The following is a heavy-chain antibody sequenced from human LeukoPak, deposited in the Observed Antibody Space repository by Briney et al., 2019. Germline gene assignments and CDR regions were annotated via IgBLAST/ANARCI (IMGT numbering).Heavy chain of an antibody. CDR1: GFTFSSYS. J-gene: IGHJ6*02. CDR2: IGHTGSIT. D-gene: IGHD4-11*01. Sequence: GGSLRLPCAGSGFTFSSYSMNWVRHAPGKGLEWVSYIGHTGSITDYADSVKGRFTISRDNAKNSLYLQMNTLTADDTALYYCTRVYVPSSDESRLHGMDVWGQGTTVTVSS. CDR3: TRVYVPSSDESRLHGMDV. V-gene: IGHV3-48*01.